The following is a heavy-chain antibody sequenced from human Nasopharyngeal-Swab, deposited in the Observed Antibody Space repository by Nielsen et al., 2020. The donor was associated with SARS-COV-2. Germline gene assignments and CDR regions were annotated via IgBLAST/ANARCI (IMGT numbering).Heavy chain of an antibody. CDR2: IKQDGSEK. Sequence: GESLKISCAASGFAFTYHWMTWVRQTPGKGLEWVAIIKQDGSEKDYVDSVKGRFTISRDNAKNSLYLQMNSLRVEDTAVYYCARGRYSLTWGQGILVTVSS. D-gene: IGHD3-10*01. CDR1: GFAFTYHW. CDR3: ARGRYSLT. J-gene: IGHJ5*02. V-gene: IGHV3-7*04.